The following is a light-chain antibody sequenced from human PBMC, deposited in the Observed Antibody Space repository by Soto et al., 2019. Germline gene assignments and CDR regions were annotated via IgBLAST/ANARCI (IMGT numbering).Light chain of an antibody. CDR1: SSDVGSYNL. CDR2: EGS. V-gene: IGLV2-23*01. Sequence: QSVLTQPPSVSGAPWQRVTISCTGTSSDVGSYNLVSWYQQHPGKAPKLLIYEGSKRPSGVSDRFSGSKSGNTASLTISGLQAEDEADYYCCSYAGSSTWVFGGGTKLTVL. J-gene: IGLJ2*01. CDR3: CSYAGSSTWV.